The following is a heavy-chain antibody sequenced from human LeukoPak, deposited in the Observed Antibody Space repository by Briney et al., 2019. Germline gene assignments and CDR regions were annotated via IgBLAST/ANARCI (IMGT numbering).Heavy chain of an antibody. CDR1: GFIFSNHA. J-gene: IGHJ3*02. CDR3: AKDRGKAAAGYHDAFDI. V-gene: IGHV3-23*01. CDR2: ISSSGGST. Sequence: GGSLRLSCAASGFIFSNHAMSWVRQAPGKGLEWVSAISSSGGSTYYADSVKGRFTISRDNSKNTLYLQMNSLRAEDTAVYYCAKDRGKAAAGYHDAFDIWGQGTMVTVSS. D-gene: IGHD6-13*01.